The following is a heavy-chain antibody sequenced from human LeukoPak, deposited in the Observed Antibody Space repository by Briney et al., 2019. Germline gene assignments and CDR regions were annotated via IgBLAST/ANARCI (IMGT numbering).Heavy chain of an antibody. J-gene: IGHJ4*01. V-gene: IGHV3-23*01. Sequence: GGSLTLSCAASGFMIAGYAMSWVRQAPGRGLEWVATIRASGDSTYLSDSVKGRFTISRDNYRETLFLQLNSLRAEDTAIYCCAKESGRGGYSFDGWGHRALVTVSS. CDR2: IRASGDST. CDR3: AKESGRGGYSFDG. CDR1: GFMIAGYA. D-gene: IGHD5-24*01.